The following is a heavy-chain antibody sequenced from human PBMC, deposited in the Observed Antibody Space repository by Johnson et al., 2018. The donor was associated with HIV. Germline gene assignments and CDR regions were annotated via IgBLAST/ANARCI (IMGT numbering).Heavy chain of an antibody. CDR2: ISWNSGSI. Sequence: VQLVESGGGLVQPGRSLRLSCAASGFTFDDYAMHWVRQAPGKGLEWVSGISWNSGSIGYADSVKGRFTISRDNAKNSLYRQMNSLGAEDTALYYCAKANRAMTKGGFGAFDIWGQGTMVTVSS. V-gene: IGHV3-9*01. J-gene: IGHJ3*02. CDR3: AKANRAMTKGGFGAFDI. D-gene: IGHD3-16*01. CDR1: GFTFDDYA.